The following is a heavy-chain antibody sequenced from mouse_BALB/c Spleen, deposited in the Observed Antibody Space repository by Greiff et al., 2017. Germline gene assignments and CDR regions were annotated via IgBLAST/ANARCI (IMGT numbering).Heavy chain of an antibody. CDR1: GFTFSSFG. J-gene: IGHJ3*01. Sequence: EVHLVESGGGLVQPGGSRKLSCAASGFTFSSFGMHWVRQAPEKGLEWVAYISSGSSTIYYADTVKGRFTISRDNPKNTLFLQMTSLRSEDTAMYYCAREGYGNYSWFAYWGQGTLVTVSA. CDR3: AREGYGNYSWFAY. CDR2: ISSGSSTI. V-gene: IGHV5-17*02. D-gene: IGHD2-1*01.